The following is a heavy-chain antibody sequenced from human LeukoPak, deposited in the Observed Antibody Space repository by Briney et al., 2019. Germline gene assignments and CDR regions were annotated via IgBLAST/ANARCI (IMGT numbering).Heavy chain of an antibody. CDR3: ARGSYYYDSSGLSSALDY. CDR1: GGTFSSYA. D-gene: IGHD3-22*01. J-gene: IGHJ4*02. Sequence: ASVKVSCKASGGTFSSYAISWVRQAPGQGLEWMGWMNPNSGNTGYAQKFQGRVTMTRNTSISTAYMELSSLRSEDTAVYYCARGSYYYDSSGLSSALDYWGQGTLVTVSS. CDR2: MNPNSGNT. V-gene: IGHV1-8*02.